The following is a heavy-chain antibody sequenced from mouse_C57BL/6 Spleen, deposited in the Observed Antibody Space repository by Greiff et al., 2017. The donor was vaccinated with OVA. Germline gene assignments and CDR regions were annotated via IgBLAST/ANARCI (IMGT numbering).Heavy chain of an antibody. CDR3: ASSNLSPMDY. Sequence: EVHLVESGGGLVKPGGSLKLSCAASGFTFSSYTMSWVRQTPEKRLEWVATISGGGGNTYYPDSVKGRFTISRDNAKNTLYLQMSSLRSEDTALYYCASSNLSPMDYWGQGTSVTVSS. CDR2: ISGGGGNT. J-gene: IGHJ4*01. D-gene: IGHD2-3*01. CDR1: GFTFSSYT. V-gene: IGHV5-9*01.